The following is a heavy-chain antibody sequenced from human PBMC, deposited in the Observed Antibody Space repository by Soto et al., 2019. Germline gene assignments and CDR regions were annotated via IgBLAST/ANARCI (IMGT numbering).Heavy chain of an antibody. Sequence: QVQLVQSGAEVKKPGASVKVSCKASGYTFTSYAMHWVRQAPGQRLEWMGWINAVNGNTKYSQKFQGRVTITRDTSASTAYMELSRLRSEDTAVYYCAIDRREQWLKFCDYWGQGTLVTVSS. J-gene: IGHJ4*02. CDR3: AIDRREQWLKFCDY. CDR1: GYTFTSYA. V-gene: IGHV1-3*01. D-gene: IGHD6-19*01. CDR2: INAVNGNT.